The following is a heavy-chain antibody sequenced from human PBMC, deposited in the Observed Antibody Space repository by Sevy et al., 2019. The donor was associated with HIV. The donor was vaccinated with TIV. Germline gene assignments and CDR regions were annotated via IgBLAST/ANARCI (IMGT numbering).Heavy chain of an antibody. CDR1: GGSFSGYY. D-gene: IGHD2-15*01. CDR2: INHSGGT. CDR3: ARHCTGSSCSHAFNI. Sequence: SETLSLTCAVYGGSFSGYYWSWIRQPPGKGLEWIGEINHSGGTNYNPSLKSRVTISVYTSKNQFSLKLNSVTAADTAVYYCARHCTGSSCSHAFNIWGQGTMVTVSS. V-gene: IGHV4-34*01. J-gene: IGHJ3*02.